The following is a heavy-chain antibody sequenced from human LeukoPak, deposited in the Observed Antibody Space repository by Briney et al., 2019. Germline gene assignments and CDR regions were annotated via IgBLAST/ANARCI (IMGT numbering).Heavy chain of an antibody. Sequence: ASVKVSCKASGYTFTSYYMHWVRQAPGQGLEWMGIINPSGGSTSYAQKFQGRVTMTRDTSTSTVYMELSSLRSEDTAVYCCARDESSSSSSSSSYFDYWGQGTLVTVSS. D-gene: IGHD6-6*01. CDR1: GYTFTSYY. CDR2: INPSGGST. V-gene: IGHV1-46*01. J-gene: IGHJ4*02. CDR3: ARDESSSSSSSSSYFDY.